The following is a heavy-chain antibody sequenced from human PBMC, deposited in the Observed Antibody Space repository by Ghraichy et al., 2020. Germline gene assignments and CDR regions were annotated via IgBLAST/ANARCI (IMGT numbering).Heavy chain of an antibody. J-gene: IGHJ6*02. CDR2: ISGVGVNT. D-gene: IGHD3-10*02. CDR1: GFTFDDYV. CDR3: AKGITMFQYAMDV. Sequence: GGYLRLSCAASGFTFDDYVMYWVRQAQGKGLEWVSLISGVGVNTYYADSVKGRFTISRDNSKNSLYLQMNSLRSEDTALYYCAKGITMFQYAMDVWGQGTTVTVSS. V-gene: IGHV3-43*02.